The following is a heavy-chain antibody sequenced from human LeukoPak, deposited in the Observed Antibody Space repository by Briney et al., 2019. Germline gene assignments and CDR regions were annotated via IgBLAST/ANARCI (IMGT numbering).Heavy chain of an antibody. CDR3: ARVTGYMTEDYFDY. D-gene: IGHD6-13*01. V-gene: IGHV4-39*07. CDR1: GDSIRSSTYY. CDR2: FYYSGST. J-gene: IGHJ4*02. Sequence: SETLSLTCTVSGDSIRSSTYYWGWIRQPPGKGLEWIGTFYYSGSTYYNPSLKSRVTMSVDASKNQFSLKLKSVTAADTAVYYCARVTGYMTEDYFDYWGQGTLITVSS.